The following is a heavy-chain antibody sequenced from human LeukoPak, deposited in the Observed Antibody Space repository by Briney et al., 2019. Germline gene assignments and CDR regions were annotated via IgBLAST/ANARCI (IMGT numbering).Heavy chain of an antibody. CDR1: GYTFTGYY. CDR3: ARDNVGYREDLYCSGGSCYSAVDY. CDR2: INPSGGST. J-gene: IGHJ4*02. D-gene: IGHD2-15*01. Sequence: GASVKVSCKASGYTFTGYYMHWVRQAPGQGLEWMGIINPSGGSTSYAQKFQGRVTMIRDTSTSTVYMELSSLRSEDTAVYYCARDNVGYREDLYCSGGSCYSAVDYWGQGTLVTVSS. V-gene: IGHV1-46*01.